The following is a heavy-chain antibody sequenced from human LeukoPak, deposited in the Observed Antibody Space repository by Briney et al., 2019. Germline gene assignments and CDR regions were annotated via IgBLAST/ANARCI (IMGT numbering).Heavy chain of an antibody. Sequence: SETLSLTCTVSGGSITSSSHYWGWIRQPPGKGLEWIGSIYYSGSTYYNPSLKSRVTISVDTSKNQFSLKLSSVTAADTAVYYCARVVGYGSGSYNWFDPWGQGTLVTVSS. CDR3: ARVVGYGSGSYNWFDP. CDR2: IYYSGST. V-gene: IGHV4-39*07. CDR1: GGSITSSSHY. D-gene: IGHD3-10*01. J-gene: IGHJ5*02.